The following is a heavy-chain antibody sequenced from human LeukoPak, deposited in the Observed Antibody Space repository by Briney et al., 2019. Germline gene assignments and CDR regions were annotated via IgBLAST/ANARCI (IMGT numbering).Heavy chain of an antibody. D-gene: IGHD2-15*01. V-gene: IGHV3-7*01. CDR1: GFNFSNW. J-gene: IGHJ1*01. CDR3: ARGWAAIPD. CDR2: IPDDGSET. Sequence: GGSLRLSCAASGFNFSNWMTWVRQAPGKGLEWVANIPDDGSETNYVDSVKGRFIISRDNAKNLLSLQMSSLREEDTALYYCARGWAAIPDWGQGTLVTVSS.